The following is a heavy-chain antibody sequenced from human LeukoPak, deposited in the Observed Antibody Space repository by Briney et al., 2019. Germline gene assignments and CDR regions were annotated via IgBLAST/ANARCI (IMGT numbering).Heavy chain of an antibody. CDR2: TYYRSKWYN. J-gene: IGHJ4*02. V-gene: IGHV6-1*01. CDR1: GDSVSSNSAA. D-gene: IGHD6-13*01. CDR3: ARDSNGYSSSWYGQFFDY. Sequence: SQTLSLTWAISGDSVSSNSAAWDWIRQSPSRGLEWLGSTYYRSKWYNGYAVSVKSRITINPDTSKNQFSLQLNSVTPEDTAVYYCARDSNGYSSSWYGQFFDYWGQGTLVTVSS.